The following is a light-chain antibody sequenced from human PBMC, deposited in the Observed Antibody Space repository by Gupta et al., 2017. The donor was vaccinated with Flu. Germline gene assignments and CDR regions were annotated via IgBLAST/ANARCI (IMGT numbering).Light chain of an antibody. Sequence: SSDLTQPPSVSVSPGQTARLTCSGDALPKRYTYWYQKKPGQAPLLIIYKDTERPSGIPERFSGSSSGTTVTLTISGVQAEDEADYYCQSADSNGIYGVFGGGTKLTV. J-gene: IGLJ3*02. CDR2: KDT. CDR1: ALPKRY. V-gene: IGLV3-25*02. CDR3: QSADSNGIYGV.